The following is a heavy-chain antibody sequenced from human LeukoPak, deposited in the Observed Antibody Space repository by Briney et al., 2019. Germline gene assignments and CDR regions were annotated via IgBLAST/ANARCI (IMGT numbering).Heavy chain of an antibody. V-gene: IGHV1-2*02. D-gene: IGHD5/OR15-5a*01. CDR3: AGLGSTVKGRIDP. CDR1: GYHFTGYH. Sequence: ASVKVSCKASGYHFTGYHVHWVRQAPGQGLEWMGRISTDSGDADIAQKFQGRVTMTRDTSISTADMELSRLTSDDSAVYYCAGLGSTVKGRIDPWGREPRSPSPQ. CDR2: ISTDSGDA. J-gene: IGHJ5*02.